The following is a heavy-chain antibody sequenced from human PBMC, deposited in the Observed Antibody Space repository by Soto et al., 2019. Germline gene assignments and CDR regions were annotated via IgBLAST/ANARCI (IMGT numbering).Heavy chain of an antibody. V-gene: IGHV3-21*01. J-gene: IGHJ6*02. CDR3: ARARSGHYYYYGTDV. D-gene: IGHD3-10*01. CDR1: GFTFSSYS. CDR2: ISSSSSYI. Sequence: PGGSLRLSCAASGFTFSSYSMNWVRQAPGKGLEWVSSISSSSSYIYYADSVKGRFTISRDNAKNSLYLQMNSLRAEDTAVYYCARARSGHYYYYGTDVWGQGTTVTVSS.